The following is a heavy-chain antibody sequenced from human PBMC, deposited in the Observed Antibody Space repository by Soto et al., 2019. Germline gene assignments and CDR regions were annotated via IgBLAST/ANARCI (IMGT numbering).Heavy chain of an antibody. Sequence: QVQLVQSGAEVKKPGSSVKVSCKASGGTFSSYTISWVRQAPGQGLEWMGRIIPILGIANYAQKFQGRVTITAHKSTSTAYMELSSLRSEDTAVYYCARAVIDTAMVDYYYYYGMDVWGQGTTVTVSS. J-gene: IGHJ6*02. V-gene: IGHV1-69*02. CDR2: IIPILGIA. CDR1: GGTFSSYT. D-gene: IGHD5-18*01. CDR3: ARAVIDTAMVDYYYYYGMDV.